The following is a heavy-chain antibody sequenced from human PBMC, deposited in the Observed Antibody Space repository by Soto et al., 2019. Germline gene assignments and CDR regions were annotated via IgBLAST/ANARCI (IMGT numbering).Heavy chain of an antibody. J-gene: IGHJ4*02. CDR3: ARQFSRIDAYSSSSYFDY. CDR2: IYYSGST. Sequence: SETLSLTCTVSGGSISSSSYYWGWIRQPPGKGLEWIGSIYYSGSTYYNPSLKSRVTISVDTSKNQFSLKLSSVTAADTAVYYCARQFSRIDAYSSSSYFDYWGQGTLVTVSS. V-gene: IGHV4-39*01. D-gene: IGHD6-6*01. CDR1: GGSISSSSYY.